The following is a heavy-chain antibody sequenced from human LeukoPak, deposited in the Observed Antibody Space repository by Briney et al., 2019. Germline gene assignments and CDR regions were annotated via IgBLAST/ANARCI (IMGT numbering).Heavy chain of an antibody. V-gene: IGHV1-2*06. J-gene: IGHJ4*02. CDR2: INPNSGGT. CDR3: ARDLLTYYDSSGYVIDY. D-gene: IGHD3-22*01. CDR1: GYTFTGYY. Sequence: GASVKVSCKASGYTFTGYYMHWVRQAPGQGLEWMGRINPNSGGTNYAQKFQGRVTMTRDTSISTAHMELSRLRSDDTAVYYCARDLLTYYDSSGYVIDYWGQGTLVTVSS.